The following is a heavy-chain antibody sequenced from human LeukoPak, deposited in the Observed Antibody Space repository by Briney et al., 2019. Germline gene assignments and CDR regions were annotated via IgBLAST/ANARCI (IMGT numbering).Heavy chain of an antibody. CDR2: IYYSGST. Sequence: SETLSLTCTVSGGSISSSRYYWGWIRQPPGKGLEWIGSIYYSGSTYYNPSLKSRVTISVDTSKNQFSLKLSSVTAADTAVYYCARVGVATIWYYFDYWGQGTLVTVSS. CDR3: ARVGVATIWYYFDY. V-gene: IGHV4-39*07. D-gene: IGHD5-24*01. CDR1: GGSISSSRYY. J-gene: IGHJ4*02.